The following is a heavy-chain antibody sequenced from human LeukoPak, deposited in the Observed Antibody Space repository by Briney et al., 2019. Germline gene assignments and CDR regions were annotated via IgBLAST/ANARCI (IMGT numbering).Heavy chain of an antibody. V-gene: IGHV3-23*01. CDR2: ISGSGGST. CDR1: GFTFTSYA. Sequence: GGSLRLSCAASGFTFTSYAMSWVRQAPGKGLEWVSAISGSGGSTYYADSVKGRLTISRDNSKNTLYLQMNSLRAEDTAVYYXXXXYXTGWYFDYWGQGTLVXVSS. J-gene: IGHJ4*02. D-gene: IGHD6-19*01. CDR3: XXXYXTGWYFDY.